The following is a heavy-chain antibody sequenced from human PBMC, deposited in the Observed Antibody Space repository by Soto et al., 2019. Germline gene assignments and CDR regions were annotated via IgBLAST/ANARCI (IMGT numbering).Heavy chain of an antibody. V-gene: IGHV3-30*18. J-gene: IGHJ3*02. Sequence: QVQLVESGGGVVQPGRSLRLSCAASGSTFSSYGMNWVRQAPGKGLEWVAVISYDGSDKYYADSVKGRFTISRDNSKNTLYLQMNSLGAEDTAVYYCAKNRGYNYGLDAFDIWGQGTMVTVSS. CDR1: GSTFSSYG. CDR2: ISYDGSDK. CDR3: AKNRGYNYGLDAFDI. D-gene: IGHD5-18*01.